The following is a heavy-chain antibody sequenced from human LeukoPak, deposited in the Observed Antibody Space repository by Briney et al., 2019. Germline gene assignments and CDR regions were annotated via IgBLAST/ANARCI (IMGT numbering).Heavy chain of an antibody. Sequence: SETLSLTCAVYGGSFSGYYWTWIRQPPGKGLEWIGEINHSGSTNYNPSLKSRVTISVDTSKNQFSLKLSSVTAADTAVYYCARGVNNWNVDVFDIWGQGTMVTVSS. CDR2: INHSGST. CDR3: ARGVNNWNVDVFDI. V-gene: IGHV4-34*01. D-gene: IGHD1-20*01. J-gene: IGHJ3*02. CDR1: GGSFSGYY.